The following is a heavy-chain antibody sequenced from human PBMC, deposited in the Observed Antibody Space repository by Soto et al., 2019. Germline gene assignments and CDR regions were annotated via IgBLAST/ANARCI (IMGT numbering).Heavy chain of an antibody. Sequence: QVQLVQSGAEVKKPGASVKVSCKASGYTFTSYAMHWVRQAPGQRLEWMGWINAGNGNTKHSQKFQGRVTITRDTSASTAYMELSSLRSEDTAVYYCARGYGGPIGWFDPWGQGTLVTVSS. V-gene: IGHV1-3*01. CDR1: GYTFTSYA. D-gene: IGHD3-16*01. CDR3: ARGYGGPIGWFDP. J-gene: IGHJ5*02. CDR2: INAGNGNT.